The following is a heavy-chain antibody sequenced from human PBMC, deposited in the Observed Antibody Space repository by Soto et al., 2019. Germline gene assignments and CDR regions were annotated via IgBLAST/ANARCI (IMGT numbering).Heavy chain of an antibody. D-gene: IGHD2-21*02. CDR2: IYYSGNT. CDR1: GGSISSGGYS. Sequence: SETLSLTCAVSGGSISSGGYSWNWIRQPPGKGLEWIGNIYYSGNTYYNPSLNSRLITSIDTSKNQLSLKLGSVTAADTAVYYCARGRGLYYYGMDVWGQGTTVTVSS. V-gene: IGHV4-31*11. J-gene: IGHJ6*02. CDR3: ARGRGLYYYGMDV.